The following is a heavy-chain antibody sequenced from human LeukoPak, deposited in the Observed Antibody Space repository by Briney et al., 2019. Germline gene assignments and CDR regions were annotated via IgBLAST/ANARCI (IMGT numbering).Heavy chain of an antibody. J-gene: IGHJ5*02. V-gene: IGHV1-18*01. CDR1: GYTFTSYG. Sequence: ASVKLSCKASGYTFTSYGISWVRQAPGQGLEWMGWISAYNGNTNYAQKLQGRVTMTTDTSTSTAYMELRSLRSDDTAVYYCARVDLWAVVPAAMYPSKTNNNWFDPWGQGTLVTVSS. D-gene: IGHD2-2*01. CDR3: ARVDLWAVVPAAMYPSKTNNNWFDP. CDR2: ISAYNGNT.